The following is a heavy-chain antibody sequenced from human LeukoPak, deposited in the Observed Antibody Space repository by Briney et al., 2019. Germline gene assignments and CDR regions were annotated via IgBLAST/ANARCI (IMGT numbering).Heavy chain of an antibody. CDR1: GDSVSSNSVT. Sequence: SQTLSLTCAISGDSVSSNSVTCNWIRQSPPRGLEWLGRTYYRSTWYNDYAVSVRGRITVNPDTSKNQFSLHLNSVTPEDTAVYYCARRLTQYDCFDPWGQGILVTVSS. CDR2: TYYRSTWYN. D-gene: IGHD2-2*01. J-gene: IGHJ5*02. CDR3: ARRLTQYDCFDP. V-gene: IGHV6-1*01.